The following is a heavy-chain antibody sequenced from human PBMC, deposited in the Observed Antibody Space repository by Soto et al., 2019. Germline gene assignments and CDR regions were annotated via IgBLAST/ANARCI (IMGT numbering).Heavy chain of an antibody. Sequence: PGGSLRLSCAASGFTFISYTMNWVRQAPGEGLEWVSSINSNSNFIYYADSVKGRFTISRDNAKNSLFLQMNSLRAEDTALYFCARVRYSGSYSDYWGQGALVTVSS. J-gene: IGHJ4*02. CDR2: INSNSNFI. D-gene: IGHD1-26*01. V-gene: IGHV3-21*01. CDR3: ARVRYSGSYSDY. CDR1: GFTFISYT.